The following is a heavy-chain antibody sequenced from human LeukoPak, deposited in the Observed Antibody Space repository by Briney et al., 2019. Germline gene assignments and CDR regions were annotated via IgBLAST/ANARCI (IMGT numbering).Heavy chain of an antibody. Sequence: SETLSLTCAVYGGSFSGYYWSWIRQPPGKGLEWIGEINHSGSTNYNPSPKSRVTISVDTSKNQFSLKLSSVTAADTAVYYCAREQAGYSGSYQRGFYFDYWGQGTLVTVSS. V-gene: IGHV4-34*01. CDR2: INHSGST. J-gene: IGHJ4*02. D-gene: IGHD1-26*01. CDR3: AREQAGYSGSYQRGFYFDY. CDR1: GGSFSGYY.